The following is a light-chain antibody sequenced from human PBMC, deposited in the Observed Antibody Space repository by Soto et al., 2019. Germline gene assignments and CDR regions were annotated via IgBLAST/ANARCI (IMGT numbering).Light chain of an antibody. CDR2: EVS. CDR1: SSDVGGYNF. Sequence: QSALTQPASVSGSPGQSITISCTGTSSDVGGYNFVSWYQQHPGKAPKLMIYEVSNRPSGVSNRFSGSKSGNMASLPISGLRAEDEADYYCSSYTSSSTLEGVFGGGTKLTVL. V-gene: IGLV2-14*01. J-gene: IGLJ2*01. CDR3: SSYTSSSTLEGV.